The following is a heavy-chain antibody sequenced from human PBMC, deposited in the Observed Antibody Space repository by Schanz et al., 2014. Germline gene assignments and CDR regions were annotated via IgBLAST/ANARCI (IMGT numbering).Heavy chain of an antibody. CDR3: ARANYRRKINFDY. CDR1: GFTFSNYA. V-gene: IGHV3-23*01. Sequence: EVQLLESGGGLVRPGGSLRLSCAASGFTFSNYAMSWVRQAPGKGLEWVSGISGSGGSTYYADSVKGRFTISRDNAKNSLYLQMNSLRAEDTAVYYCARANYRRKINFDYWGRGTLVTVSS. D-gene: IGHD3-10*01. CDR2: ISGSGGST. J-gene: IGHJ4*02.